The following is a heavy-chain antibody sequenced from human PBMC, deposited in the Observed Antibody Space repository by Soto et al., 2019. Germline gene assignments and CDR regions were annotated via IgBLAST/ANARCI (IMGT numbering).Heavy chain of an antibody. D-gene: IGHD6-19*01. J-gene: IGHJ4*02. V-gene: IGHV6-1*01. CDR2: TYYRFKWYN. CDR1: ADTVSSNSAA. CDR3: ARDPIFYSSGWRYYFDY. Sequence: QTPTFTCAISADTVSSNSAAWNWIRQSPSRCLEWLGRTYYRFKWYNDNEVSVKNRITINPDTSKNQLSLQLNPVTPEDTAVYYCARDPIFYSSGWRYYFDYWGQGTLVTVSS.